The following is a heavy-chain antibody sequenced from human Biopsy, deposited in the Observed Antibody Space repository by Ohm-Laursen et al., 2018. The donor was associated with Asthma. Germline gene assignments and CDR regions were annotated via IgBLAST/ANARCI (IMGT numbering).Heavy chain of an antibody. CDR3: ARDFGAGDSDGDDLTLAHYYGMDV. V-gene: IGHV3-9*01. CDR1: GFSLDDYA. Sequence: SLRLSCAASGFSLDDYAMYWVRQAPGKGLEWVSVISWNSGHIAYADSVKGRFTISRDTAKNSLYLQMNNLRVEDTAFYYCARDFGAGDSDGDDLTLAHYYGMDVWGQGTTVTVSS. CDR2: ISWNSGHI. D-gene: IGHD4-17*01. J-gene: IGHJ6*02.